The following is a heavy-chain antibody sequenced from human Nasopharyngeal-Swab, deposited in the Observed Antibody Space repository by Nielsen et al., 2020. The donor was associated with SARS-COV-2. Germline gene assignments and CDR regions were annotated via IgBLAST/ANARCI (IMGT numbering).Heavy chain of an antibody. D-gene: IGHD7-27*01. V-gene: IGHV4-61*01. CDR3: ARDGGNWGSSYWYFDL. Sequence: SETLSLTCSVSGGSISSSSYYWGWIRQPPGKGLEWIGYIYYSGSTNYNPSLKSRVTISVDTSKNQFSLKLSSVTAADTAVYYCARDGGNWGSSYWYFDLWGRGTLVTVSS. CDR2: IYYSGST. J-gene: IGHJ2*01. CDR1: GGSISSSSYY.